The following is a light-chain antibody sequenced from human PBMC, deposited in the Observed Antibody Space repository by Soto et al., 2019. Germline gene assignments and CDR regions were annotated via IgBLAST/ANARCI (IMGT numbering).Light chain of an antibody. J-gene: IGKJ5*01. Sequence: DIQMTQSPSTLSGSEGDKDTITCRASQTISSWLAWYQQKPGKAPKLLIYDASSLESGVPSRFSGSGSETEFTLTISRLQPDDFATYFCHSRAFGQGTRLEIK. CDR1: QTISSW. V-gene: IGKV1-5*01. CDR2: DAS. CDR3: HSRA.